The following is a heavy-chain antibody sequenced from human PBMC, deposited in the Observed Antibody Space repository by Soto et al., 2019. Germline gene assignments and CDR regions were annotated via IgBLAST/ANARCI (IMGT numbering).Heavy chain of an antibody. D-gene: IGHD2-8*01. J-gene: IGHJ4*02. Sequence: EVQLVESGGGLVQPGGSLRLSCATSGFTFSTYAMHWVRQAPGKGLEYVSAISSNGRSTYYANSVKGRFTISRDNSKNTLYFQMDSLRAEDMAVYYCARDRCTNGVCYAPSDYWGQGTLVTVSS. V-gene: IGHV3-64*01. CDR2: ISSNGRST. CDR1: GFTFSTYA. CDR3: ARDRCTNGVCYAPSDY.